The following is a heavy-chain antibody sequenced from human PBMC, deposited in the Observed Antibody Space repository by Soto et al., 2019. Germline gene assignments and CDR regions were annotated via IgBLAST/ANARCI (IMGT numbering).Heavy chain of an antibody. CDR1: GFTFSDYG. D-gene: IGHD5-12*01. Sequence: PGGSLRLSCAASGFTFSDYGVHWVRQASGKGLEWVGLIRGKAHNYATAYAASVRGRFTISRDDSKTTAYLQMNSLKAEDTAVYYCSGKYSGNDFFEYWGRGTLVTVSS. V-gene: IGHV3-73*01. CDR3: SGKYSGNDFFEY. J-gene: IGHJ4*02. CDR2: IRGKAHNYAT.